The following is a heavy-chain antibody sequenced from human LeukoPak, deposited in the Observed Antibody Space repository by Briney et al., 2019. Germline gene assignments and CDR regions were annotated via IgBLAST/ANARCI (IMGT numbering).Heavy chain of an antibody. CDR3: AREPLYDRSGYCFDY. CDR2: ISTSGGAI. V-gene: IGHV3-48*02. J-gene: IGHJ4*02. Sequence: GGSLTLSCAASGFTFSNYNMNWVRQAPGKGLEWVSYISTSGGAIFYADSVKGRFTNSKDNDKNALFLQKNSLRDDDTAVYYCAREPLYDRSGYCFDYWGLGTQVT. D-gene: IGHD3-22*01. CDR1: GFTFSNYN.